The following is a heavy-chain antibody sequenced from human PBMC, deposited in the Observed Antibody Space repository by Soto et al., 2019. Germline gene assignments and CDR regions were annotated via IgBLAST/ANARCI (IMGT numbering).Heavy chain of an antibody. Sequence: SETLSLTCAVFGGSFSGYYWSWIRQPPGKGLEWIGEINHSGSTNYNPSLKSRVTISVDTSKNQFSLKLSSVTAADTAVYYCARVRYSSGWYRGSENDYWGQGTLVTVS. D-gene: IGHD6-19*01. J-gene: IGHJ4*02. CDR1: GGSFSGYY. CDR2: INHSGST. V-gene: IGHV4-34*01. CDR3: ARVRYSSGWYRGSENDY.